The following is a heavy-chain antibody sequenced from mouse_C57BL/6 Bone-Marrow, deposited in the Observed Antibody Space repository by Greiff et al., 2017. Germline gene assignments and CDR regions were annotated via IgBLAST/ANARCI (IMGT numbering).Heavy chain of an antibody. CDR1: GYTFTSYG. CDR3: ARWGYYYGTMDY. Sequence: VQGVESGAELARPGASVKLSCKASGYTFTSYGISWVKQRTGQGLEWIGEIYPRSGNTYYNEKFKGKATLTADKSSSTAYMELRSLTSEDSAVYFCARWGYYYGTMDYWGQGTSVTVSS. J-gene: IGHJ4*01. CDR2: IYPRSGNT. D-gene: IGHD1-1*01. V-gene: IGHV1-81*01.